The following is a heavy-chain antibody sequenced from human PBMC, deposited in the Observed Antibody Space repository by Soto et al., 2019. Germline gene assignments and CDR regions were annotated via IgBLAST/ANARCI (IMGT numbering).Heavy chain of an antibody. J-gene: IGHJ4*02. CDR2: IYYSGST. V-gene: IGHV4-59*01. Sequence: SETLSLTCTVSGGFIWGWIRQPPGKGLEWIGYIYYSGSTNYNPSLKSRVTISVDTSKNQFSLKLSSVTAADTAVYYCARAVPDYYDSSGYYSTWGQGTLVTVSS. D-gene: IGHD3-22*01. CDR1: GGFI. CDR3: ARAVPDYYDSSGYYST.